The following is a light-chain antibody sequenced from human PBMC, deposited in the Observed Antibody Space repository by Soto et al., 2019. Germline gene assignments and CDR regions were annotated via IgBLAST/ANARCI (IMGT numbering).Light chain of an antibody. CDR1: SSNIGSKS. CDR3: AAWDDSLNVLV. V-gene: IGLV1-44*01. J-gene: IGLJ2*01. Sequence: QAVVTQPPSVSGTPGQRVTISCSGSSSNIGSKSVSWYQHLPQTAPKLLIYSNNQRPSGVPDRFSGSKSGTSASLAISGLQSDDETRYYCAAWDDSLNVLVFGGGTKLTVL. CDR2: SNN.